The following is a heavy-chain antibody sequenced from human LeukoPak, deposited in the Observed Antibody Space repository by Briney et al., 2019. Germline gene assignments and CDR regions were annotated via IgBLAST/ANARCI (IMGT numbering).Heavy chain of an antibody. CDR3: ATEGQDCSGTSCYNYFDY. CDR1: GFTFSSYA. V-gene: IGHV3-30*04. J-gene: IGHJ4*02. CDR2: ISYDGSNK. Sequence: PGGSLRLSCAASGFTFSSYAMHWVRQAPGKGLEWVAVISYDGSNKYYADSVKGRFTISRDNSKNTLYLQMNSLRAEDTAVYYCATEGQDCSGTSCYNYFDYWGQGTLVTVSS. D-gene: IGHD2-2*01.